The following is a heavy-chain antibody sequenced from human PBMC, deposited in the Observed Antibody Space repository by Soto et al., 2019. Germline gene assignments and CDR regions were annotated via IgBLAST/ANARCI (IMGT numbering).Heavy chain of an antibody. CDR2: ISPYTGRT. J-gene: IGHJ6*02. CDR3: GICRTDSYAMDV. V-gene: IGHV1-18*01. Sequence: QVHLVQSGSDVEKPGASVKVSCKASGYSFTSYGIGWVRQVPGQGPEWMGWISPYTGRTNYAQSVKGRVVMTADISSNTVYLELRSLRSDDSAIYYCGICRTDSYAMDVWGQGTTVTFSS. CDR1: GYSFTSYG. D-gene: IGHD5-18*01.